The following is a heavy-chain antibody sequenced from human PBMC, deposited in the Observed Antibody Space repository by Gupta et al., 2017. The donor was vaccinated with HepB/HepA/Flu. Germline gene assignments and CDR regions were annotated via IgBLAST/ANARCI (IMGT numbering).Heavy chain of an antibody. V-gene: IGHV4-59*08. J-gene: IGHJ2*01. CDR1: GGSISSYY. CDR2: IYYSGST. CDR3: ARQYDEDTAMAPNWYFDL. D-gene: IGHD5-18*01. Sequence: QVQLQESGPGLVKPSETLSLTCTVSGGSISSYYWSWIRQPPGKGLEWIGYIYYSGSTNYNPSLKSRVTISVDTSKNQFSLKLSSVTAADTAVYYCARQYDEDTAMAPNWYFDLWGRGTLVTVSS.